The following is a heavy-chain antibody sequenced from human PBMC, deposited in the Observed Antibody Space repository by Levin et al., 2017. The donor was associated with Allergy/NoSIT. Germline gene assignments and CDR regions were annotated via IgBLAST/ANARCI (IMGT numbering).Heavy chain of an antibody. V-gene: IGHV1-69*01. CDR1: GGTFSSYA. CDR3: ARVGGVGAIGGDYYFDY. CDR2: IIPIFGTA. J-gene: IGHJ4*02. D-gene: IGHD1-26*01. Sequence: KISCKASGGTFSSYAISWVRQAPGQGLEWMGGIIPIFGTANYAQKFQGRVTITADESTSTAYMELSSLRSEDTAVYYCARVGGVGAIGGDYYFDYWGQGTLVTVSS.